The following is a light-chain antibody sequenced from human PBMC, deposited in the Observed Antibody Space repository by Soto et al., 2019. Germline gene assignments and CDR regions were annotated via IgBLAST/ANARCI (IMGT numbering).Light chain of an antibody. Sequence: QSVLTQPPSVSGAPGQRVTISCTGSSSNIGAGFDIHWYQQLPGTAPKLLIYGTSNRPSGVPDRFSASKSGTSASLAITGLQAEDDADFYCQSYDGSLSGYVFGTGTKLTVL. J-gene: IGLJ1*01. CDR3: QSYDGSLSGYV. V-gene: IGLV1-40*01. CDR2: GTS. CDR1: SSNIGAGFD.